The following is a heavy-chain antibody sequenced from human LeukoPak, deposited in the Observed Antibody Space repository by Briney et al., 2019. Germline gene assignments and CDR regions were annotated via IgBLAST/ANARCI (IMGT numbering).Heavy chain of an antibody. Sequence: GGSLRLSCAASGFTFDDYGMSWVRQAPGKGLEWVSGINWNGGSTGYADSVKGRFTISRDIAKNALYLQMNSLRAEDTALYYCARESDYYDSSGYTPPGYWGQGTLVTVSS. CDR3: ARESDYYDSSGYTPPGY. CDR1: GFTFDDYG. D-gene: IGHD3-22*01. J-gene: IGHJ4*02. CDR2: INWNGGST. V-gene: IGHV3-20*04.